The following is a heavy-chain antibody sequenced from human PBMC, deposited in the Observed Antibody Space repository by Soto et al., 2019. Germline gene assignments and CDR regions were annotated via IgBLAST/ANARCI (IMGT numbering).Heavy chain of an antibody. V-gene: IGHV1-69*12. CDR1: GGTFSSYA. Sequence: QVQLVQSGAEVKKPGSSVKVSCKASGGTFSSYAISWVRQAPGQGLEWMGGIIPIFGTANYAQKFQGRVTITADESTSTAYMELSSLRSEDTAGYYCANTVCISTSCYAVGYYYYGMDVWGQGTTVTVSS. J-gene: IGHJ6*02. CDR2: IIPIFGTA. CDR3: ANTVCISTSCYAVGYYYYGMDV. D-gene: IGHD2-2*01.